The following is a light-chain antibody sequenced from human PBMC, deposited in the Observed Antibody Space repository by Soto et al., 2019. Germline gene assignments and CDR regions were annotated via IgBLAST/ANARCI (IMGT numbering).Light chain of an antibody. Sequence: EIVLTQSPATLSLSPGERATLSCRASQSVSSYLAWYQQKPGQARRLLIYDTSHRATGIPARFSGSESGTDFTLTISSLEPEDFAVYYCQQRRNWPPYTFGQGTKLEIK. V-gene: IGKV3-11*01. CDR2: DTS. CDR1: QSVSSY. J-gene: IGKJ2*01. CDR3: QQRRNWPPYT.